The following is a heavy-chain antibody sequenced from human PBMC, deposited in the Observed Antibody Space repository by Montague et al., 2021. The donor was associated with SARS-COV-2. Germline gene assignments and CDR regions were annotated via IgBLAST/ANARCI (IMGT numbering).Heavy chain of an antibody. J-gene: IGHJ5*01. CDR1: GDSINNVNYF. Sequence: TLSLTCSVFGDSINNVNYFRSWIRQPAGKGLEWIGRVYISGSTDYNPSLKSRVTMLLDKSANELTLQVTSVTAADTAVYYCARVSGYGSGSSFNWFDSWGQGLVVTVSS. D-gene: IGHD3-10*01. CDR3: ARVSGYGSGSSFNWFDS. V-gene: IGHV4-61*02. CDR2: VYISGST.